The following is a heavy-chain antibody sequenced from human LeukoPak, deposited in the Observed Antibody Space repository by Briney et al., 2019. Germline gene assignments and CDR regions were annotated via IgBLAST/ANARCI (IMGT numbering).Heavy chain of an antibody. CDR1: GFTFYDHA. CDR2: YSWYSYII. J-gene: IGHJ6*02. Sequence: GGSLRLSCAASGFTFYDHAMHWVRQAPGKGLEWVSGYSWYSYIIVYADSVKGRFPISRDSAKNSLYLKMNSLRPEDTAFYYCAKDIRSIVVPPDAMDVWGQGTTVTVSS. CDR3: AKDIRSIVVPPDAMDV. V-gene: IGHV3-9*01. D-gene: IGHD2-2*01.